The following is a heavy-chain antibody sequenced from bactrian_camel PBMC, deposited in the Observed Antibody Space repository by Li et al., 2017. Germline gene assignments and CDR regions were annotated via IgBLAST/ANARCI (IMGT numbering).Heavy chain of an antibody. CDR2: ITSDGVST. V-gene: IGHV3S40*01. CDR3: VAVEDYLFNGIWNQGQTDFGY. Sequence: VQLVESGGGLVQPGGSLRLSCEASGSRFGFSDYFMSWVRQAPGKGLEWVSTITSDGVSTYYADSMKGRFTISRDNAKNTVALQMNNLTPGDSAVYYCVAVEDYLFNGIWNQGQTDFGYWGQGTQVTVS. J-gene: IGHJ6*01. CDR1: GSRFGFSDYF. D-gene: IGHD1*01.